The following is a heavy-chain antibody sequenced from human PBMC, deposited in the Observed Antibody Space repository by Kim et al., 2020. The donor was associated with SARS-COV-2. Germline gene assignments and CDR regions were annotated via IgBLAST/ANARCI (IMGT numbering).Heavy chain of an antibody. V-gene: IGHV3-23*01. CDR3: AKTDSSGYDYRHFFDY. CDR1: GFTFRSYA. D-gene: IGHD5-12*01. J-gene: IGHJ4*02. CDR2: ISGSGGST. Sequence: GGSLRLSCAASGFTFRSYAMSWVRQAPGKGLEWVSAISGSGGSTYYADSVKGRFTISRDNSKNTLYLQMNSLRAEDTAVYYCAKTDSSGYDYRHFFDYWGQGTLVTVSS.